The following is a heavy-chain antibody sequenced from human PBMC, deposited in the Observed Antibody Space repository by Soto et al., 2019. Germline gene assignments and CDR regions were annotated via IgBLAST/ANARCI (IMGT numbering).Heavy chain of an antibody. CDR2: LGGSNDDK. CDR1: GFDFSAYA. J-gene: IGHJ4*02. V-gene: IGHV3-23*01. Sequence: GGSLRLSCAASGFDFSAYAMSWVRQAPGKGLQWVSGLGGSNDDKNYADSVRGRFAVSRDNSKNTLYLQMNSLRGEDTAVYYCAKDRDMTTVTTYFDYWGQGTLVTVSS. D-gene: IGHD4-4*01. CDR3: AKDRDMTTVTTYFDY.